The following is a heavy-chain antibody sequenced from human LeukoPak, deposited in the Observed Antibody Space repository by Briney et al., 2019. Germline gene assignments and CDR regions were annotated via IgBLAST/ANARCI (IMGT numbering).Heavy chain of an antibody. Sequence: GGSLRLSCAASGFTFSSYWMSWVRQAPGKGLEWVANIKQDGSEKCYVGSVKGRFTISRDNAKNSLYLQMNSLRAEDTAVYYCARGIGYGDYFYWGQGTLVTVSS. CDR2: IKQDGSEK. V-gene: IGHV3-7*01. J-gene: IGHJ4*02. CDR1: GFTFSSYW. D-gene: IGHD4-17*01. CDR3: ARGIGYGDYFY.